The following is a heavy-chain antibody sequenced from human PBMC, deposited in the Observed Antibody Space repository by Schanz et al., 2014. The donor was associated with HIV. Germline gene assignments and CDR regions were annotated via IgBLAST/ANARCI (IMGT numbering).Heavy chain of an antibody. CDR1: GGTFNIYT. Sequence: QVQLVQSGAEVKKPGSSVKVSCKASGGTFNIYTISWVRQAPGQGLEWVGGIIPIYGAAHYAQKFRGRVTITVDESTSTAYMELSSLRSEDTAVYYCARDTLGTVYFFDYWGQGTLITVSS. D-gene: IGHD7-27*01. CDR3: ARDTLGTVYFFDY. J-gene: IGHJ4*02. V-gene: IGHV1-69*01. CDR2: IIPIYGAA.